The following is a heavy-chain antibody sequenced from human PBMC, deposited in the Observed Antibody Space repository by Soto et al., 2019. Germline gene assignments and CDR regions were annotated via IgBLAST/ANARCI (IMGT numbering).Heavy chain of an antibody. J-gene: IGHJ3*02. CDR2: ISSSSSYI. CDR3: ARGVIRSDAFDI. Sequence: EVQLVESGGGLVKPGGSLRLSCAASGFTFSSYSMNWVRQAPGKGLEWVSSISSSSSYIYYADSVKGRFTISRDNAKKSLYLQMNRLRAEDTAVYYCARGVIRSDAFDIWGQGTMVTVSS. D-gene: IGHD4-17*01. CDR1: GFTFSSYS. V-gene: IGHV3-21*01.